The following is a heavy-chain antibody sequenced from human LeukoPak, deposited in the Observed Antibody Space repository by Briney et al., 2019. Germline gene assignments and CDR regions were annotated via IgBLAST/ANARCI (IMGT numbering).Heavy chain of an antibody. CDR1: GGSFSGYY. CDR2: INHSGST. V-gene: IGHV4-34*01. J-gene: IGHJ6*02. Sequence: PPETLSLTCAVYGGSFSGYYWSWIRQPPGKGLEWIGEINHSGSTNYNPSLKSRVTISVDTSKNQFSLKLSSVTAADTAMYYCARGRYGMDVWGQGTTVTVSS. CDR3: ARGRYGMDV.